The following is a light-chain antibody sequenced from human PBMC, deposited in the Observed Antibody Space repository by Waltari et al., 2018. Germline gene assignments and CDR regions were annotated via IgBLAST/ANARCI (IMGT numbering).Light chain of an antibody. CDR2: WAS. V-gene: IGKV4-1*01. CDR3: QQYHSPPYT. J-gene: IGKJ2*01. Sequence: DIVMTQSPDSLAVSLGERATINCKSSQSVFYSSNNKNYLAWYQHKPGQPPKLLTHWASTRESGVPDRFSGSGSGTDFTLTISSLQAEDVAVYYCQQYHSPPYTFGQGTRLEIK. CDR1: QSVFYSSNNKNY.